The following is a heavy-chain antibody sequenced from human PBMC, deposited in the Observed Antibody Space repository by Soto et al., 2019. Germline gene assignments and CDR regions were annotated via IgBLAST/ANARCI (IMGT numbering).Heavy chain of an antibody. J-gene: IGHJ4*02. CDR1: GYTFTSYG. CDR3: AREPNDFDY. Sequence: QVQLVQSGAEVKKPGASVKVSCKASGYTFTSYGISWVRQAPGQVLEWMGWISDYNGNTNYAQKLQGRVTMTTDTSKSTGYMALRSLRSDDTAVYYCAREPNDFDYWGQGTLVTVSS. D-gene: IGHD7-27*01. CDR2: ISDYNGNT. V-gene: IGHV1-18*01.